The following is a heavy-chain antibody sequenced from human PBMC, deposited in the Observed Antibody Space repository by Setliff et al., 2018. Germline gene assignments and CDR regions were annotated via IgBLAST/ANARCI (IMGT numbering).Heavy chain of an antibody. Sequence: AASVKVSCKASGGTFRSYGISWVRQAPGQGLERMGGTIPSFGSTNYAQKFQDRVTIITDESTSTAYMELSSLRTEDTAVYYCAREGVDTRSSTDYRYYMDVWGKGTTVTVSS. CDR3: AREGVDTRSSTDYRYYMDV. J-gene: IGHJ6*03. D-gene: IGHD5-18*01. CDR2: TIPSFGST. V-gene: IGHV1-69*05. CDR1: GGTFRSYG.